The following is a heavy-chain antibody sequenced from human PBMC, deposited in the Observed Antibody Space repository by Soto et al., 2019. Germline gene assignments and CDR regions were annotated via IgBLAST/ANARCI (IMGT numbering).Heavy chain of an antibody. CDR3: ARGIHSTSSFFDS. J-gene: IGHJ4*02. Sequence: PSETLSLTCTFSGDSISTADYYWKWIRQPPGKGLEWIGYIYYSGNTYYIPSLKSRVTISVDTSKNQISLKLNSVTAADTAVYYCARGIHSTSSFFDSWGQGNLVTVS. D-gene: IGHD6-6*01. CDR2: IYYSGNT. CDR1: GDSISTADYY. V-gene: IGHV4-30-4*01.